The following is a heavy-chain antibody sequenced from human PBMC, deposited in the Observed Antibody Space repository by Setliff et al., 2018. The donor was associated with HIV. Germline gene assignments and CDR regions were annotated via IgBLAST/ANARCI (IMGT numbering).Heavy chain of an antibody. J-gene: IGHJ3*02. V-gene: IGHV4-39*07. CDR1: GGSISRSSYY. D-gene: IGHD1-1*01. CDR2: IYYTGST. CDR3: ARDTPLIERGVFDI. Sequence: PSETLSLTCSVSGGSISRSSYYWGWIRQPPGKGLEWIGSIYYTGSTYYKPSLKSRVTILVDTSKNQFSLKLSSVTAADTAVYYCARDTPLIERGVFDIWGQGTMVTVSS.